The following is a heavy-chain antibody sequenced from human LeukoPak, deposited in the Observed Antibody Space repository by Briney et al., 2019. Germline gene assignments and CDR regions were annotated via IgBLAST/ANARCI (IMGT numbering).Heavy chain of an antibody. Sequence: PGGSLRLSCAASGFSVSSNYMSWVRQAPGKGLEWVSVIYSGGSTYYADSVKGRFTISRDNSKNTLYLQMNSLRAEDTAVYYCARGEGSYYDSSGYYYGNWYFDLWGRGTLVTVSS. CDR3: ARGEGSYYDSSGYYYGNWYFDL. V-gene: IGHV3-53*01. CDR1: GFSVSSNY. CDR2: IYSGGST. D-gene: IGHD3-22*01. J-gene: IGHJ2*01.